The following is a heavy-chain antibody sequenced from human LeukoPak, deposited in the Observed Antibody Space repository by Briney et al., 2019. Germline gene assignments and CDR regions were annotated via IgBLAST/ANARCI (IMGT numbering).Heavy chain of an antibody. CDR3: ARGQLSNTAMVTR. V-gene: IGHV1-2*02. CDR1: GYTFTGYY. Sequence: SVKVSCKASGYTFTGYYMHWVRQAPGQGLEWMVWINPNSGGTNYAQKFQGRVTMTRDTSISTAYTELSRLRSHDTAVYYCARGQLSNTAMVTRWGQGTLVTVS. D-gene: IGHD5-18*01. CDR2: INPNSGGT. J-gene: IGHJ4*02.